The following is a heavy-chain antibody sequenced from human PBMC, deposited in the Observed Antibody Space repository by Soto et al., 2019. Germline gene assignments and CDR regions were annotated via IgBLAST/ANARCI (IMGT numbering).Heavy chain of an antibody. Sequence: DVLLVESGGGLVEPGGSLRLSCAASGFTFYKALLSWVRQAPGKGLEWVGHIGGNTESETTTYAAPVKGRFTISRDDSKNTMYLQMDSLEIEDTAVYYCTITGGYSNSHHWFESWGQGTPVIVSS. D-gene: IGHD6-13*01. V-gene: IGHV3-15*04. J-gene: IGHJ5*01. CDR1: GFTFYKAL. CDR3: TITGGYSNSHHWFES. CDR2: IGGNTESETT.